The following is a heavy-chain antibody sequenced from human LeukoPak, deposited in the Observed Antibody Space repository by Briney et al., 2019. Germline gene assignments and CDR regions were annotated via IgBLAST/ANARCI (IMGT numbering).Heavy chain of an antibody. CDR3: ARSGPYCGGDCNFDY. CDR2: MFDSGGT. CDR1: GGSISSYY. V-gene: IGHV4-59*12. J-gene: IGHJ4*02. Sequence: SETLTLTCTVSGGSISSYYWSWIRQPPGKGLEWIGYMFDSGGTNYNPSLKSRVTISVDTSKNQFSLKLSSVTAADTAVYYCARSGPYCGGDCNFDYWGQGTLVTVSS. D-gene: IGHD2-21*02.